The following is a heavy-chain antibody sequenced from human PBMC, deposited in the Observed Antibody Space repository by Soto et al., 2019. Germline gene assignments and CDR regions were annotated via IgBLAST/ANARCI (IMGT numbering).Heavy chain of an antibody. Sequence: SETLSLTCTVSGGSISSSSYYWGWIRQPPGKGLEWIGSIYYSGSTYYNPSLKSRVTISVDTSKNQFSLKLSSVTAADTAVYYCAKSIAAPVDYYNGMDVWGQGTTVTVSS. CDR1: GGSISSSSYY. V-gene: IGHV4-39*01. CDR3: AKSIAAPVDYYNGMDV. J-gene: IGHJ6*02. CDR2: IYYSGST. D-gene: IGHD6-6*01.